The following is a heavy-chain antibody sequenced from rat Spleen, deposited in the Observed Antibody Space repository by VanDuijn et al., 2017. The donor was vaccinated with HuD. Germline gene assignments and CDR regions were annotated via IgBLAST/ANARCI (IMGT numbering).Heavy chain of an antibody. D-gene: IGHD5-1*01. CDR1: GFSLTNNG. V-gene: IGHV2S12*01. CDR2: ISSGGTP. Sequence: QVQLKESGPGLVQPSQTLSLTCTVSGFSLTNNGVSWVRQPPGKGLEWIAAISSGGTPYYNSPLKSRLSISRDTAKSQVFLKMNSLQTEDTAMYFCARLNWGYYFDYWGQGVMVTVSS. J-gene: IGHJ2*01. CDR3: ARLNWGYYFDY.